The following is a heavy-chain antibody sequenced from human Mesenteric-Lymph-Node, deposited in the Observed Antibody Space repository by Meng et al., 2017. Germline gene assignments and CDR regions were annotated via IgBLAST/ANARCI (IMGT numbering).Heavy chain of an antibody. CDR2: IYYSGST. CDR1: GFTFSSYE. J-gene: IGHJ3*02. V-gene: IGHV4-38-2*02. Sequence: ESLKISCAASGFTFSSYEMNWVRQAPGKGLEWIGSIYYSGSTYYNPSLKSRVTISVDTSKNQFSLKLSSVTAADTAVYYCARDQAMIVDISGGGAFDIWGQGTMVTVSS. D-gene: IGHD3-22*01. CDR3: ARDQAMIVDISGGGAFDI.